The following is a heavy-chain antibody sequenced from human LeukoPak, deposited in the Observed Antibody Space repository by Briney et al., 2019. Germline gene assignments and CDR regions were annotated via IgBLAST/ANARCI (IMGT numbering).Heavy chain of an antibody. J-gene: IGHJ4*02. CDR1: GYTLTELS. V-gene: IGHV1-24*01. CDR3: ATEVPRYYYDSSGYYYFDY. D-gene: IGHD3-22*01. Sequence: GASVKVSCKVSGYTLTELSMHWVRQAPGKGLEWMGGFDPEDGETIYAQKFQGRVTITEDTSTDTAYMELSSLRSEDTAVYYCATEVPRYYYDSSGYYYFDYWGQGTLVTVSS. CDR2: FDPEDGET.